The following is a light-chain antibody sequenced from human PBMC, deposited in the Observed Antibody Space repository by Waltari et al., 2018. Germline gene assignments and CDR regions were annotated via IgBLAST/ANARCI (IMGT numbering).Light chain of an antibody. V-gene: IGLV3-21*01. CDR2: NDN. CDR1: NIRGES. J-gene: IGLJ2*01. CDR3: QVWDSSSDRVI. Sequence: SYVLTQAPSVSAAPGKTAEISGGAYNIRGESVHSYQQKSGQATVAVIWNDNKRPDGVPERFSGSNFGNTATLTISRVEGGDEADYYCQVWDSSSDRVIFGGGTKLSVL.